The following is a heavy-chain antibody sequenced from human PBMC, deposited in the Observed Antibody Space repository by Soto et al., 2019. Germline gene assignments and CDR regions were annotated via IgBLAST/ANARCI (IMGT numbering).Heavy chain of an antibody. J-gene: IGHJ6*02. CDR3: ARDRGAHSHGSGMDV. CDR1: GGSVRSDRYY. V-gene: IGHV4-61*01. D-gene: IGHD3-10*01. CDR2: IFYLGDSWGST. Sequence: QVQLQESGPGLVKPSETLSLSCTVSGGSVRSDRYYWTWIRQPPGKGLEWIGYIFYLGDSWGSTDYTPSLKSRATISLDTSKNQFSLQLSSLTAADTAVYYCARDRGAHSHGSGMDVWGQGTTVTVSS.